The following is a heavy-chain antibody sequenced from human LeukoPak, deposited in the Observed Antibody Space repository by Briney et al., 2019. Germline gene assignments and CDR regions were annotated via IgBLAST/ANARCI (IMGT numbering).Heavy chain of an antibody. Sequence: SETLSLTCTVPGGSISGYFWSWIRQPAGKTLEWIGRIYSSGSTDYNPSLKGRVTMSVDTSKNHFSLKLSSVTAADTATYYCARARYSGYDGAFDIWGQGTMVTVSS. D-gene: IGHD5-12*01. CDR1: GGSISGYF. V-gene: IGHV4-4*07. CDR3: ARARYSGYDGAFDI. J-gene: IGHJ3*02. CDR2: IYSSGST.